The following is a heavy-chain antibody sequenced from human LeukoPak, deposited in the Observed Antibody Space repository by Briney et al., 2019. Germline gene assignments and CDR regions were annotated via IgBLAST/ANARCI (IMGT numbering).Heavy chain of an antibody. D-gene: IGHD1/OR15-1a*01. CDR3: ARDWGGWNTPYYFDY. CDR2: IKQDGSEK. J-gene: IGHJ4*02. V-gene: IGHV3-7*01. CDR1: GFTFSSYW. Sequence: PGGSLRLSCAAYGFTFSSYWMSWVRQAPGKGLEWVANIKQDGSEKYYVDSVKGRFTISRDNAKNSLYLQMNSLRAEDTAVYYCARDWGGWNTPYYFDYWGQGTLVTVSS.